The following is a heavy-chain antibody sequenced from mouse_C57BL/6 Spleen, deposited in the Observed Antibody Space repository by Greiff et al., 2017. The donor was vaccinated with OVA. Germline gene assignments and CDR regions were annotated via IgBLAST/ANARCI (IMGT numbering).Heavy chain of an antibody. D-gene: IGHD1-1*01. CDR2: IDPEDGDT. J-gene: IGHJ2*01. CDR1: GFNIKDYY. V-gene: IGHV14-1*01. CDR3: TTDYYGSSPSY. Sequence: EVQLQQSGAELVRPGASVKLSCTASGFNIKDYYMHWVKQRPEQGLEWIGRIDPEDGDTEYAPKFQGKATMTADTSSNTAYLHLSSLTSEDTAVYYCTTDYYGSSPSYWGQGTTLTVSS.